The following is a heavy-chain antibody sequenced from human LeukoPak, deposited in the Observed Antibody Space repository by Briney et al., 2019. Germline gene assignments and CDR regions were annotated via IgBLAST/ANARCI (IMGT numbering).Heavy chain of an antibody. CDR1: GGPSSNYY. V-gene: IGHV4-59*08. D-gene: IGHD6-13*01. CDR2: IYSSGHT. CDR3: ARHFSGAAAPLPFDY. J-gene: IGHJ4*02. Sequence: PSETLSLTCTVSGGPSSNYYWAWIRQPQGKGLNGFGYIYSSGHTNYNPSLKNRDTISVDTSKNQFSLNLTSVTAADTAVYYCARHFSGAAAPLPFDYWGQGTLVTVSS.